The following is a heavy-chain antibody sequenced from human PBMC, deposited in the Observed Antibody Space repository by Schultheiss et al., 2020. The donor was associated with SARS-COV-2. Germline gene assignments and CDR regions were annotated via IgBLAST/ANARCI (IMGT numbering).Heavy chain of an antibody. J-gene: IGHJ2*01. CDR3: ARDRYDFWSGYVSYWYFDL. CDR2: SIPCFGTA. Sequence: SVKVSYKNYGEKLRKEEKRWGRQGRGQGLVWMGGSIPCFGTANDAQKFQGRVTITADESTSTAYMELSSLRSEDTAVYYCARDRYDFWSGYVSYWYFDLWGRVTLVTVSS. CDR1: GEKLRKEE. V-gene: IGHV1-69*13. D-gene: IGHD3-3*01.